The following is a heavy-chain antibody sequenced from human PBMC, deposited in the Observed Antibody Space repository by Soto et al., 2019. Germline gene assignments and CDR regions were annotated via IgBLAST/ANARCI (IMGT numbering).Heavy chain of an antibody. Sequence: EVQLVESGGGLVQPGGSLRLSCAASGFTVSSNYMSWVRQAPGKGLEWVSVIYTSGTRYHADSVKGRLTISRDTSKNTLYLQMNSVRAEDTSVYYCARRITAAGNFDYWGQGTLVTVSS. CDR2: IYTSGTR. J-gene: IGHJ4*02. CDR1: GFTVSSNY. D-gene: IGHD6-13*01. V-gene: IGHV3-66*01. CDR3: ARRITAAGNFDY.